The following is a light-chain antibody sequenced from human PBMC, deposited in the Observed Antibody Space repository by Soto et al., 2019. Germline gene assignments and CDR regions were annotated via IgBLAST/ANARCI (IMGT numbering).Light chain of an antibody. V-gene: IGLV1-47*02. CDR3: AAWDDSQNGPV. J-gene: IGLJ3*02. Sequence: QAVLTQPLSASGTPGQRVTISCSGSNANIGSNYVDWYQQLPGTAPKLLIYSNNQRPSRVPDRFSGSKSGTSASLAISGLRSEDEADYYCAAWDDSQNGPVFGGGTKLTVL. CDR2: SNN. CDR1: NANIGSNY.